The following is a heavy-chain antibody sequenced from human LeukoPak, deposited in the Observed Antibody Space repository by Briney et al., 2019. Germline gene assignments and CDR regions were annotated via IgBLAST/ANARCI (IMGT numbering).Heavy chain of an antibody. CDR1: GFTFSDYY. J-gene: IGHJ5*02. Sequence: NAGGSLRLSCAASGFTFSDYYMSWIRQAPGKGLEWVSYISSSGSTIYYADSVKGRFTISRDNAENSLYLQMNSLRAEDTAVYYCARISAAAGIFDPWGQGTLVTVSS. CDR2: ISSSGSTI. CDR3: ARISAAAGIFDP. D-gene: IGHD6-13*01. V-gene: IGHV3-11*01.